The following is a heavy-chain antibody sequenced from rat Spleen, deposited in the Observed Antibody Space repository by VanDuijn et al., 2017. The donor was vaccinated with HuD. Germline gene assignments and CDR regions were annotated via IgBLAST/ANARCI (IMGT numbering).Heavy chain of an antibody. V-gene: IGHV3-3*01. CDR1: GHSITSSYR. J-gene: IGHJ2*01. Sequence: EVQLQESGPGPVKVSESLSLTCSVTGHSITSSYRWNWIRKFPGNKLEWMGYINSAGSTLYNPSLKSRISITRDTSKNQFFLQVNSVTTDDTSTYYCPTPLPGYNFFDYWGQGVMVTVSS. CDR3: PTPLPGYNFFDY. D-gene: IGHD1-4*01. CDR2: INSAGST.